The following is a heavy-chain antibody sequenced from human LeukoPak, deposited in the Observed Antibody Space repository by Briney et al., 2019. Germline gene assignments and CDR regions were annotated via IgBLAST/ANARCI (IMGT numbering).Heavy chain of an antibody. J-gene: IGHJ4*02. V-gene: IGHV3-15*01. CDR2: IKRKNDGGTT. CDR1: GFTFSNAW. CDR3: TTDAGIAGATELY. D-gene: IGHD1-26*01. Sequence: PGGSLRLSCAASGFTFSNAWMSWVRQAPGKGLEWVGHIKRKNDGGTTDYAAPVKGRFTISRDDSKNTLYLQMNSLKTEDTAVYYCTTDAGIAGATELYWGQGTLVTVSS.